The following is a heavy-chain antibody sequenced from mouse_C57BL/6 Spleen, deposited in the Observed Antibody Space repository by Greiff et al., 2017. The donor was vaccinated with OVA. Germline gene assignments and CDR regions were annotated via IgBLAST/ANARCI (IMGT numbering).Heavy chain of an antibody. Sequence: DVKLVESEGGLVQPGSSMKLSCTASGFTFSDYYMAWVRQVPEKGLEWVANINYDGSSTYYLDSLKSRFIISRDNAKNILYLQMSSLKSEDTATYYCARAIPNSSGYFDYWGQGTTLTVSS. V-gene: IGHV5-16*01. CDR1: GFTFSDYY. J-gene: IGHJ2*01. CDR3: ARAIPNSSGYFDY. D-gene: IGHD3-2*02. CDR2: INYDGSST.